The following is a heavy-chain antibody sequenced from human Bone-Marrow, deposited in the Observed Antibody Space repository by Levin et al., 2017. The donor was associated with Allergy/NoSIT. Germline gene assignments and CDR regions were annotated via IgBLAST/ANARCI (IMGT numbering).Heavy chain of an antibody. J-gene: IGHJ4*02. Sequence: GGSLRLSCAASGFTFRTSAMHWVRQAPGRGLEWVAVTSYDERDKYYADSVKGRFTISRDNSQNTLYLQINSLRAEDTAVYYCVSNYDGRGYRYLHYWGQGTLVTVSS. CDR1: GFTFRTSA. CDR2: TSYDERDK. V-gene: IGHV3-30*04. CDR3: VSNYDGRGYRYLHY. D-gene: IGHD3-22*01.